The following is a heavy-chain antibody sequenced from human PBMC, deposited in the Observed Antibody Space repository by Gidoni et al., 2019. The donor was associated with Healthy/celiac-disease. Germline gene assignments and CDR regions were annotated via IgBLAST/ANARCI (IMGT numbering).Heavy chain of an antibody. D-gene: IGHD2-2*01. V-gene: IGHV3-30-3*01. Sequence: QVQLVESGGVVVQPGRSLRLSCAASGSTSSSSAIHWVRQAPGKGLEWVAVISYDGSNKYYADSVKGRFTISRDNSKNTQYLQMNSLRAEDTAVYYCAREGGIIVVVPAAMYYGMDVWGQGTTVTVSS. CDR2: ISYDGSNK. J-gene: IGHJ6*02. CDR1: GSTSSSSA. CDR3: AREGGIIVVVPAAMYYGMDV.